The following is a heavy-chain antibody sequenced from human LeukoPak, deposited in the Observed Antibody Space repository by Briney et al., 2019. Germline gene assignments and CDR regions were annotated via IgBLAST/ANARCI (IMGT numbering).Heavy chain of an antibody. CDR1: GFTFSSYE. CDR3: TGSFGELTFFDY. V-gene: IGHV3-48*03. D-gene: IGHD3-10*01. J-gene: IGHJ4*02. CDR2: ISSSGRTT. Sequence: PGGSLRLSCAASGFTFSSYEMNWVRQAPGKGLEWVSYISSSGRTTYYADSVKGRFTISRDNAKNSLYLQMNSLKTEDTAVYYCTGSFGELTFFDYWGLGTLVTVSS.